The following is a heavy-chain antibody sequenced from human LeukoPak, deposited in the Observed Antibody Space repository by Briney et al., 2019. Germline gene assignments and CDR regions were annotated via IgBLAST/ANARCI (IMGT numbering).Heavy chain of an antibody. CDR3: AREGGGGYDFWSGYYRGAFDI. Sequence: GGSLRLSCVASGFTFSDYYMSWIRQAPGKGLEWVSYISSSGSTIYYADSVKGRFTISRDNAKNSLYLQMNSLRAEDTAVYYCAREGGGGYDFWSGYYRGAFDIWGQGTMVTVSS. J-gene: IGHJ3*02. CDR1: GFTFSDYY. CDR2: ISSSGSTI. D-gene: IGHD3-3*01. V-gene: IGHV3-11*04.